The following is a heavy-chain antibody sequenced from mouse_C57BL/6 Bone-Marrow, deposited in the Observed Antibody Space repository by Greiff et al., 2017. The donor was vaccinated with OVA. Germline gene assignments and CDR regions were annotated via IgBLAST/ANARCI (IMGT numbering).Heavy chain of an antibody. J-gene: IGHJ1*03. V-gene: IGHV2-5*01. CDR3: AKAVTTVPYWYFDV. CDR2: IWRGGST. CDR1: GFSLTSYG. D-gene: IGHD1-1*01. Sequence: VQLQQSGPGLVQPSQSLSITCPVSGFSLTSYGVHWVRQSPGKGLEWLGVIWRGGSTDYNAAFMSRLSITKDNSKSQVFFKMNSLQADDTAIYYCAKAVTTVPYWYFDVWGTGTTVTVSS.